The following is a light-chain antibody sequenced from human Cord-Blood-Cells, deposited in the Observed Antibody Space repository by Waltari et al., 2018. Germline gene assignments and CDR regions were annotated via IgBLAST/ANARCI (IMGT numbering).Light chain of an antibody. CDR3: QQRSNWPPNT. CDR2: DAS. CDR1: QSVSSY. V-gene: IGKV3-11*01. Sequence: EIVLTQSPATLSLSPGERATLSCRASQSVSSYLAWYQQKPGQAPGLLIYDASNRATDIPARFSGSGSGTDFTLTISSLEPEDFAVYYCQQRSNWPPNTFGQGTRLEIK. J-gene: IGKJ5*01.